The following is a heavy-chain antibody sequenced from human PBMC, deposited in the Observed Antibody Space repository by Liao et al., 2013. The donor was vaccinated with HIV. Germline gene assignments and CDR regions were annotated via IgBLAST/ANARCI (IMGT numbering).Heavy chain of an antibody. D-gene: IGHD6-19*01. Sequence: QVQPQQWGAGLLKPSETLSLTCAVYGGSFSGYYWSWIRQPPGKGLEWIGEINGVGSGNYKPSLKSRVFIAMDTSKNQFSLKLSSVTAADTAVYYCAREQWLVPFDSWGRGTLVTVSS. CDR3: AREQWLVPFDS. J-gene: IGHJ4*02. V-gene: IGHV4-34*01. CDR2: INGVGSG. CDR1: GGSFSGYY.